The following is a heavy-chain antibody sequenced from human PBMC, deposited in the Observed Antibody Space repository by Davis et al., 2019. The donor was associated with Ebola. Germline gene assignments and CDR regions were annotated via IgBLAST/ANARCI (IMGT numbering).Heavy chain of an antibody. V-gene: IGHV1-69*13. CDR1: GGTFSSYA. CDR3: ATAIVVVPAGWFDP. J-gene: IGHJ5*02. CDR2: IIPIFGTA. Sequence: SVKVSCKASGGTFSSYAISWVRQAPGQGLEWMGGIIPIFGTANYAQKFQGRVTITADESTSTAYMELSSLRSEDTAVYYCATAIVVVPAGWFDPWGQGTLVTVSS. D-gene: IGHD2-2*01.